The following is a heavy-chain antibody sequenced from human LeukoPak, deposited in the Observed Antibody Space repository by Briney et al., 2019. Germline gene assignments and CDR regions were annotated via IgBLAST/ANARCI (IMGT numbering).Heavy chain of an antibody. CDR2: IKSKTDGGTT. CDR1: GFTFSSYA. D-gene: IGHD2-2*01. Sequence: PGGSLRLSCAASGFTFSSYAMSWVRQAPGKGLEWVGRIKSKTDGGTTDYAAPVKGRITISRDDSKNMVYLQMNSLKTEDTAVYYCTTRFLDYCISSSCYGHLDYWGQGTLVTVSS. CDR3: TTRFLDYCISSSCYGHLDY. J-gene: IGHJ4*02. V-gene: IGHV3-15*01.